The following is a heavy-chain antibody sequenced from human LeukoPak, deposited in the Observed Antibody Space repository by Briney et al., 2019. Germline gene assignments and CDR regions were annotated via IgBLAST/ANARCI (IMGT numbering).Heavy chain of an antibody. V-gene: IGHV3-23*01. CDR3: AKLPGFGGYSGHEPGY. Sequence: GGSLRLSCAASGFTFSSYAMSWVRQAPGKGLEWVSAISGSGGSTYYADSVKGRFTISRDNSKNTLYLQMNSLRAEDTAVYYCAKLPGFGGYSGHEPGYWGQGTLVTVSS. CDR1: GFTFSSYA. CDR2: ISGSGGST. D-gene: IGHD5-12*01. J-gene: IGHJ4*02.